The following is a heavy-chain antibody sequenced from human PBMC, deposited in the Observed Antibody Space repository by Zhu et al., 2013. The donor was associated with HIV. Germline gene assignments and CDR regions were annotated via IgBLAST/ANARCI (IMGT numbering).Heavy chain of an antibody. CDR3: SRVGYSHYDSDF. D-gene: IGHD5-12*01. V-gene: IGHV5-51*01. Sequence: VQLVQSGAEVKKPGESLKISCKGSGYTFPNYWIAWVRQMPGKGLEWMGIIYPADSDTRYSPSFQGQVTISADKSISTAYLQWSSLKASDTAMYYCSRVGYSHYDSDFWGQGTLVTVSS. CDR1: GYTFPNYW. J-gene: IGHJ4*02. CDR2: IYPADSDT.